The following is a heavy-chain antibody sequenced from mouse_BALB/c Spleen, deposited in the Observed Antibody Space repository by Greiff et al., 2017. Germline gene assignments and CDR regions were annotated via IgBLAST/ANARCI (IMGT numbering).Heavy chain of an antibody. J-gene: IGHJ3*01. Sequence: EVKVVESGGGLVKPGGSLKLSCAASGFTFSSYAMSWVRQTPEKRLEWVASISSGGSTYYPDSVKGRFTISRDNARNILYLQMSSLRSEDTAMYYCARGGYRAWFAYWGQGTLVTVSA. CDR2: ISSGGST. CDR1: GFTFSSYA. D-gene: IGHD1-2*01. V-gene: IGHV5-6-5*01. CDR3: ARGGYRAWFAY.